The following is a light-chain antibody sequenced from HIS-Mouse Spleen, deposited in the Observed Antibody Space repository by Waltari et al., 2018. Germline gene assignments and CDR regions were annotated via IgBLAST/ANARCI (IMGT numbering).Light chain of an antibody. CDR1: RSDVGSYNL. CDR3: CSYAGSSTWV. CDR2: EGS. V-gene: IGLV2-23*01. J-gene: IGLJ3*02. Sequence: QSALTQPASVSGSPGQSCTISCTGTRSDVGSYNLGSWYQQHPGKAPKLMIYEGSKRPSGVSNRFSGSKSGNTASLTISGLQAEDEADYYCCSYAGSSTWVFGGGTKLTVL.